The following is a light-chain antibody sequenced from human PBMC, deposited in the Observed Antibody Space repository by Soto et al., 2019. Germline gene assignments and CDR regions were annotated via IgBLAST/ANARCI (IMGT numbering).Light chain of an antibody. CDR3: KSYAGSNTYV. CDR1: KSDIGVYDF. CDR2: EVV. J-gene: IGLJ1*01. Sequence: QSALTQPPSASGSPGQSVTISCTGTKSDIGVYDFVSWYQHHPGKAPRLIIYEVVQRPSGVPDRFSGSKSGNTDSLTVSGLQAADEAEYFCKSYAGSNTYVFGSGTKLTVL. V-gene: IGLV2-8*01.